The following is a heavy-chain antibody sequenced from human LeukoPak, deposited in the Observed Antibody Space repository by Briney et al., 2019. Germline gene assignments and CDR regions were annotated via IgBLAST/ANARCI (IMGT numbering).Heavy chain of an antibody. CDR2: IIPIFGIA. CDR3: ARDETNHYYYGMDV. D-gene: IGHD1-14*01. V-gene: IGHV1-69*04. CDR1: GGTFSSYA. Sequence: ASVKISCKASGGTFSSYAISWVRQDPGQGLEWMGRIIPIFGIANYAQKFQGRVTITADKSTSTAYMELSSLRSEDTAVYYCARDETNHYYYGMDVWGQGTTVTVSS. J-gene: IGHJ6*02.